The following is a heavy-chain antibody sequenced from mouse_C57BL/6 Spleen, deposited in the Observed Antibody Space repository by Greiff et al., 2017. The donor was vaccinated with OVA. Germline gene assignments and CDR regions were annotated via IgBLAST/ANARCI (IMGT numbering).Heavy chain of an antibody. CDR1: GYAFTNYL. CDR3: ARRGGYAMDY. Sequence: QVHVKQSGAELVRPGTSVKVSCKASGYAFTNYLIAWVKQRPGQGLEWIGVINPGCGGTNYIEKFKGKATLTGDKSSSTAYMQLSSLTSEDSAVYFCARRGGYAMDYWGQGTSVTVSS. J-gene: IGHJ4*01. CDR2: INPGCGGT. V-gene: IGHV1-54*01.